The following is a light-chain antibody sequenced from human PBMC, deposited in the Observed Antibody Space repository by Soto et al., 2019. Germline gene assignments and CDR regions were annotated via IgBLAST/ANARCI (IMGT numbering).Light chain of an antibody. CDR2: DAS. CDR3: QQRSNWPGT. Sequence: EIVLTQSPGTLSLSPGGRATLSCRASQSISDTLAWYQQKPGQAPRLLIYDASNRATGIPARFSGSGSGTDFTLTISSLEPEDFAVYYCQQRSNWPGTFGQGTKVDIK. CDR1: QSISDT. J-gene: IGKJ1*01. V-gene: IGKV3-11*01.